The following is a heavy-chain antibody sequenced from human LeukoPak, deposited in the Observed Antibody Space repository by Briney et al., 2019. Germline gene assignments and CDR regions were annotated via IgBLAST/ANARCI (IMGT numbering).Heavy chain of an antibody. D-gene: IGHD6-6*01. J-gene: IGHJ4*02. Sequence: GGSLRLSCAVSGFTLSSHWMSWVRQAPGKGLEWVANIKQDGSEKYYVDSVKGRLTISRDNPKNSLYLQLNSLRAEDTAVYYCAREFLADSRLFTGFRYYFDYWGQGTLVTVSS. CDR2: IKQDGSEK. CDR3: AREFLADSRLFTGFRYYFDY. CDR1: GFTLSSHW. V-gene: IGHV3-7*01.